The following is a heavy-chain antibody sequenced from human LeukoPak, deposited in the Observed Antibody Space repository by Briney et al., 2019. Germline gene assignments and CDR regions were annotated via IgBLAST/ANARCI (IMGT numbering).Heavy chain of an antibody. D-gene: IGHD3-22*01. J-gene: IGHJ4*02. Sequence: SETLSLTCAVSGGSNSSSNWWSWVRQPPGKGLEWIGEIYHSGSTNYNPSLKSRVTISVDKSKNQFSLKLSSVTTADTAVYYCARLTATSYYYDSSGYPLDYWGQGTLVTVSS. V-gene: IGHV4-4*02. CDR1: GGSNSSSNW. CDR3: ARLTATSYYYDSSGYPLDY. CDR2: IYHSGST.